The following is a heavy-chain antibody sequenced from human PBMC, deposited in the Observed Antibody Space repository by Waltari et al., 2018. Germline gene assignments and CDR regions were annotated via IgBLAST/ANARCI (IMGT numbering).Heavy chain of an antibody. CDR3: AIPLVVGATDAFDI. CDR1: GYTFTSYD. D-gene: IGHD2-15*01. J-gene: IGHJ3*02. CDR2: MNPSSCNT. V-gene: IGHV1-8*01. Sequence: QVQLVQSGAEVKKPGASVKVSCKASGYTFTSYDIHWVRQATGQGLEWMGWMNPSSCNTGDAQKCQGRVTMTRNTAISTAYMELSSLRAEDTAGYYCAIPLVVGATDAFDIWGQGTMVTVSS.